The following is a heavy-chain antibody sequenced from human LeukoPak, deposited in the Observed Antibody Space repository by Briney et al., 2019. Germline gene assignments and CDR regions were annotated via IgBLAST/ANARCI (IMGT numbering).Heavy chain of an antibody. Sequence: PSETLSLTCTVSGGSISSYYWSWIRQPPGKGLEWIGYIYYSGSTNYNPSLKSRVTISVDTSKNQFSLKLSSVTAADTAVYYCARLVDVSSSWYEAYWFDPWGQGTLVTVSS. CDR2: IYYSGST. V-gene: IGHV4-59*08. J-gene: IGHJ5*02. CDR3: ARLVDVSSSWYEAYWFDP. D-gene: IGHD6-13*01. CDR1: GGSISSYY.